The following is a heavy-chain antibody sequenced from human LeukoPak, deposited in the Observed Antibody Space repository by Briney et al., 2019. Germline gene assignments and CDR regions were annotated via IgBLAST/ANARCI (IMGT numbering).Heavy chain of an antibody. Sequence: SETLSLTCTVSGGSISSGDYYWSWIRQPPGKGLEWIGRIYGSGSTNYNPSLKSRVTMSVDTSKNQFSLKLSSVTAADTAVYYCARERVMTTVTTGAFDIWGQGTMVTVSS. V-gene: IGHV4-61*08. CDR2: IYGSGST. CDR1: GGSISSGDYY. D-gene: IGHD4-17*01. J-gene: IGHJ3*02. CDR3: ARERVMTTVTTGAFDI.